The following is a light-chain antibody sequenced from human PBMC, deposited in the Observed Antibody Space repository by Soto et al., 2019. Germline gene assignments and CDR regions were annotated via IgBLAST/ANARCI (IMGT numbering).Light chain of an antibody. CDR2: GAS. CDR1: QSVSGSY. CDR3: QQYDRLLT. V-gene: IGKV3-20*01. J-gene: IGKJ4*01. Sequence: EIVLTQSPGTLSLSPGERATLSCRASQSVSGSYLAWYQQKPGQAPRLLIYGASSRATAIPDRFSGGGSGTDFTLTISRLEPEDFAVYYCQQYDRLLTFGGGTKVDIK.